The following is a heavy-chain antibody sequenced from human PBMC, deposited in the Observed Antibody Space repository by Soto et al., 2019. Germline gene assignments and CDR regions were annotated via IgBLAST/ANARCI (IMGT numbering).Heavy chain of an antibody. D-gene: IGHD6-6*01. CDR3: ARAPGAARPYFDY. CDR2: IIPILGIA. CDR1: GGTLSSYT. V-gene: IGHV1-69*02. J-gene: IGHJ4*02. Sequence: VKVSCKASGGTLSSYTISWVRQAPGQGLEWMGRIIPILGIANYAQKFQGRVTITADKSTSTAYMELSSLRSEDTAVYYCARAPGAARPYFDYWGQGTLVTVS.